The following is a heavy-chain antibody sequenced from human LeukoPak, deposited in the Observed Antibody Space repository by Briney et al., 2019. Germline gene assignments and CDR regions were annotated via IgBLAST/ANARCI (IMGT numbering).Heavy chain of an antibody. J-gene: IGHJ3*02. D-gene: IGHD4-17*01. CDR1: GDSITNYY. Sequence: TSETLSLTCTVSGDSITNYYWAWIRQPAGKGLELIGRIFTSGFTTYDPSLKSRVSMSFDTSNNQFSLKLNSVTAADTAVYYCARDPNGDYIGAFDMCGQGTKVTVSS. CDR3: ARDPNGDYIGAFDM. V-gene: IGHV4-4*07. CDR2: IFTSGFT.